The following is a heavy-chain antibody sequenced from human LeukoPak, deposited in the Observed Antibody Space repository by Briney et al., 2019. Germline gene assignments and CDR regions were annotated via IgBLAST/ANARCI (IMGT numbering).Heavy chain of an antibody. J-gene: IGHJ4*02. Sequence: GASVKVSCKASGYTFTGYYMHWVRQAPGQGLEWMGIINPSGGSTSYAQKFQGRVTMTRDMSTSTVYMELSSLRSEDTAVYYCARAAAPPWDFDYWGQGTLVTVSP. CDR1: GYTFTGYY. CDR3: ARAAAPPWDFDY. V-gene: IGHV1-46*01. D-gene: IGHD6-13*01. CDR2: INPSGGST.